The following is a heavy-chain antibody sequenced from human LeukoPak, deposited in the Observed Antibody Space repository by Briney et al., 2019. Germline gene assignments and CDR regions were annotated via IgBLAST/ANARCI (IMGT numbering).Heavy chain of an antibody. D-gene: IGHD5-18*01. CDR2: IYYTGST. V-gene: IGHV4-59*08. CDR3: AITRGYSYGYLDY. Sequence: SETLSLTCTVSGRSISSFYWSWIRQPLGQGLEWLGYIYYTGSTNYNPSLKSRVTISVDTSKNRFSLKLSSATAADTAVYYCAITRGYSYGYLDYWGQGTLVTVSS. J-gene: IGHJ4*02. CDR1: GRSISSFY.